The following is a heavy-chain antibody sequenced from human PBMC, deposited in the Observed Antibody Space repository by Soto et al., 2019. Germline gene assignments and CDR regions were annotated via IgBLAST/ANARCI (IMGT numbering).Heavy chain of an antibody. Sequence: EVQLVESGGGLVKPGGSLRLSCAASGFTFSSYSMNWVRQAPGKGLEWVSSISSSSSYIYYADSVKGRFTISRDNAKNSLYLQMNSLRAEDTAVYYCARDGPFELEQARDYWGQGTLVTVSS. CDR2: ISSSSSYI. D-gene: IGHD1-1*01. J-gene: IGHJ4*02. V-gene: IGHV3-21*01. CDR1: GFTFSSYS. CDR3: ARDGPFELEQARDY.